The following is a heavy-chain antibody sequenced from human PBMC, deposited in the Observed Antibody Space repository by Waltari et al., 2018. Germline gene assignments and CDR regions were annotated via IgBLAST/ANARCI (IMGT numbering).Heavy chain of an antibody. J-gene: IGHJ4*02. V-gene: IGHV1-3*03. D-gene: IGHD1-26*01. CDR1: GYTFTSYA. Sequence: QVQLVQSGAEVKKPGASVKVSCKASGYTFTSYAMHWVRQAPGQRLERMGWINAGNGNTKCSQEFQGRVTITMDTSASTAYMELSSLRSEDMAVYYCARAPLWELLGFRYWGQGTLVTVSS. CDR2: INAGNGNT. CDR3: ARAPLWELLGFRY.